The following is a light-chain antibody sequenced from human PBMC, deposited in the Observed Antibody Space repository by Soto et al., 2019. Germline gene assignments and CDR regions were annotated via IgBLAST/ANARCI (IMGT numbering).Light chain of an antibody. J-gene: IGKJ4*01. CDR2: GAS. CDR3: QQYSSSPLT. CDR1: QSVRSSH. Sequence: EIVLTQSPGTLSLSPGERATLSCRTSQSVRSSHLAWYQQKPGQAPRLLIYGASSRATGIPDRFSGSGSGTDFTLTISRLEPEDFAVYHCQQYSSSPLTCGGGNKVDIK. V-gene: IGKV3-20*01.